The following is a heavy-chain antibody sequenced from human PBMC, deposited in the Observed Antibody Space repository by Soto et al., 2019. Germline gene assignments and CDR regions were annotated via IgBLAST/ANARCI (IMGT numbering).Heavy chain of an antibody. CDR2: IIPILGIA. Sequence: VASVKVSCKASGGTFSSYTISWVRQAPGQGLEWMGRIIPILGIANYAQKFQGRVTITADKSTSTAYMELSSLRSEDTAVYYCARDRMGHGSGAFVIWGQGTMATVS. J-gene: IGHJ3*02. V-gene: IGHV1-69*04. CDR1: GGTFSSYT. CDR3: ARDRMGHGSGAFVI. D-gene: IGHD1-26*01.